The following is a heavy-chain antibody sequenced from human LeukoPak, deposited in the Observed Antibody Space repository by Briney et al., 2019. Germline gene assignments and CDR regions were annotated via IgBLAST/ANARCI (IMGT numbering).Heavy chain of an antibody. J-gene: IGHJ6*02. Sequence: SVKVSCKASGGTFSSSVISWVRQAPGQGLEWMGRIIPILGITNYAQKFQGRVTITADTSTSTAYMELGSLTSEDTAVYYCARYSSIWAKDYYYYYGMDVWGQGTTVTVSS. CDR3: ARYSSIWAKDYYYYYGMDV. V-gene: IGHV1-69*04. CDR1: GGTFSSSV. CDR2: IIPILGIT. D-gene: IGHD6-13*01.